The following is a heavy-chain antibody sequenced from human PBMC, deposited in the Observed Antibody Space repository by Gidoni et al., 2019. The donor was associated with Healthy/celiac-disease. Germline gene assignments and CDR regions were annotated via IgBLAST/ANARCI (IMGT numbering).Heavy chain of an antibody. CDR3: ARGGYCSGGSCYYLTNWFDP. D-gene: IGHD2-15*01. CDR2: ISSSGSTI. CDR1: GFTFSGYY. V-gene: IGHV3-11*01. Sequence: QVQLVESGGGLVKPGGSLRLSCAASGFTFSGYYMSWIRQAPGKGLGWVSYISSSGSTICYADSVKGRFTISRDNAKNSLYLQMNSLRAEDTAVYYCARGGYCSGGSCYYLTNWFDPWGQGTLVTVSS. J-gene: IGHJ5*02.